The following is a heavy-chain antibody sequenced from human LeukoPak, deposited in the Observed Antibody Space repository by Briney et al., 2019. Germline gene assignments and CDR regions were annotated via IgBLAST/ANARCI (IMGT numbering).Heavy chain of an antibody. CDR1: GGTFSSYA. CDR3: ARGGGYYYDSSGYFDY. V-gene: IGHV1-69*06. Sequence: GASVKVSCKASGGTFSSYAISWVRQAPGQGLEWMGGIIPIFGTANYAQKFQGRVTITADKSTSTAYMELSSLRSEDTAVYYCARGGGYYYDSSGYFDYWGQGTLVTVSS. D-gene: IGHD3-22*01. J-gene: IGHJ4*02. CDR2: IIPIFGTA.